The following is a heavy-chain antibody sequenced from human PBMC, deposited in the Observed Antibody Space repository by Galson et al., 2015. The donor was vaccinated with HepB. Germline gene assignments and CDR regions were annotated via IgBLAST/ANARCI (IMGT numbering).Heavy chain of an antibody. CDR3: GSGGYSYGYDDGGNWFDP. D-gene: IGHD5-18*01. Sequence: SVKVSCKASGYTFTSYYMHWVRQAPGQGLEWMGTINPSGGITTYAQKFQGRVTMTGDTSTSTVYMELSSLRSEDPAVYYCGSGGYSYGYDDGGNWFDPWGRGTLVTVSS. CDR1: GYTFTSYY. CDR2: INPSGGIT. V-gene: IGHV1-46*01. J-gene: IGHJ5*02.